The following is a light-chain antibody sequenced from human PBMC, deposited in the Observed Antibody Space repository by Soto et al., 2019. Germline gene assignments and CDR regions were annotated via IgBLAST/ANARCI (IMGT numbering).Light chain of an antibody. J-gene: IGLJ7*01. CDR3: CSYAGSYTWV. CDR1: SSDVGGYNY. V-gene: IGLV2-11*01. CDR2: DVT. Sequence: QSALTQPRSVSGSPGQSVTISCTGTSSDVGGYNYVSWYQQHPGKAPKLMIYDVTKWPSGVPARFAGSKSGNTASLTISGLQAEDEADYYCCSYAGSYTWVFGGGTQLTVL.